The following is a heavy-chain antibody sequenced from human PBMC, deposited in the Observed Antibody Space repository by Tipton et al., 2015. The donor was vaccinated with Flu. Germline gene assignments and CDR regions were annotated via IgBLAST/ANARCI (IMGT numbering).Heavy chain of an antibody. Sequence: LRLSCTVSGGSMNNYFWSCYYWGWIRQPAGKGLEWIGRIYSTGSTNYNPSVKSRVTMSVDTSKNQFSLKLTSLTAADTAIYYCAAAPYGSGSWDFWGQGTLATVSS. J-gene: IGHJ1*01. CDR1: GGSMNNYFWSCYY. CDR2: IYSTGST. CDR3: AAAPYGSGSWDF. V-gene: IGHV4-4*07. D-gene: IGHD3-10*01.